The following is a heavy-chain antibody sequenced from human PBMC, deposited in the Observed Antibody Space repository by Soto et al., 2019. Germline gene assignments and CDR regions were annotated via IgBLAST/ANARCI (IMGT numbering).Heavy chain of an antibody. J-gene: IGHJ6*02. Sequence: QVQLVQSGAEVKKPGSSVKVSCKASAGTFSSYAISWVRQAPGQWLEWMGGIIPIFGTANYAQKCQGRVTISADESTSTAIVELSSLRSEDTAVYYCAWNQQLHHSNRMDVWGQGTTITVSS. CDR2: IIPIFGTA. V-gene: IGHV1-69*12. D-gene: IGHD1-1*01. CDR3: AWNQQLHHSNRMDV. CDR1: AGTFSSYA.